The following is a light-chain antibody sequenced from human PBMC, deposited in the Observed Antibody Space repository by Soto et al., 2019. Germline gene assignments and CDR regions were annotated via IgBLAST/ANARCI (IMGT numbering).Light chain of an antibody. CDR3: QQYGSSPT. Sequence: EIVLTQSPATLSSFPGDRVTLSCRASQAVNTRLSWYQHKPGQAPRLLIYLASNRAAGVPARFSGSGSGTDFTLTISDVEPEDFAVYYCQQYGSSPTFGQGTKVDIK. J-gene: IGKJ1*01. V-gene: IGKV3D-11*03. CDR1: QAVNTR. CDR2: LAS.